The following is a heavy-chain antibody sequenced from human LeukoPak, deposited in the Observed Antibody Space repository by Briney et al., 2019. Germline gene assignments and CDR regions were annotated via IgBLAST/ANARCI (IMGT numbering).Heavy chain of an antibody. CDR1: GGSISSYY. V-gene: IGHV4-59*12. J-gene: IGHJ4*02. CDR3: ARDHPFAATPVDY. D-gene: IGHD2-15*01. Sequence: SETLSLTCTVSGGSISSYYWSWIRQPPGKGLEWIGYIYYSGSTNYNPSLKSRVTISVDTSKNQFSLKLSSVTAADTAVYYCARDHPFAATPVDYWGQGTLVTVSS. CDR2: IYYSGST.